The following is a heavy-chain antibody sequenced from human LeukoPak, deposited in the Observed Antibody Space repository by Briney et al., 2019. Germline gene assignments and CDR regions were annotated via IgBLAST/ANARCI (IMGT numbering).Heavy chain of an antibody. Sequence: PAGGSLRLSCAASGFTFDDYGMSWVRQAPGKGLGWVSGINWNGGSTGYADSVKGRFTISRDNAKNSLYLQMNSLRAEDTALYYCARSPDYGDEGSEQEIYYFDYWGQGTLVTVSS. CDR1: GFTFDDYG. D-gene: IGHD4-17*01. CDR2: INWNGGST. CDR3: ARSPDYGDEGSEQEIYYFDY. V-gene: IGHV3-20*04. J-gene: IGHJ4*02.